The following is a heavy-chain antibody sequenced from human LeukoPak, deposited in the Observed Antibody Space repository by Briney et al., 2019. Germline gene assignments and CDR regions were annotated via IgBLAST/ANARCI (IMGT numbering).Heavy chain of an antibody. D-gene: IGHD1-26*01. CDR3: ARDGWREGSYQIFDY. J-gene: IGHJ4*02. V-gene: IGHV4-59*01. CDR2: IYYSGST. Sequence: SETLSLTCTVSGGSISSYYWSWIRQPPGKGLEWIGYIYYSGSTNYNPSLKSRVTISVDTSKNQFSLKLSSVTAADTAVYYCARDGWREGSYQIFDYWGQGTLVTVSS. CDR1: GGSISSYY.